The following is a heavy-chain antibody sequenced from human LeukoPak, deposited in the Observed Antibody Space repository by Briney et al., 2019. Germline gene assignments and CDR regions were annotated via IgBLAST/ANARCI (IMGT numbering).Heavy chain of an antibody. CDR3: ARVGRSYAFDI. J-gene: IGHJ3*02. CDR2: INPSGGNT. D-gene: IGHD4-17*01. CDR1: GYTFTSYY. V-gene: IGHV1-46*01. Sequence: GASVKVSRKASGYTFTSYYMYWVRQAPGQGLEWMGIINPSGGNTSYAQKFQGRVTMTRDMSTSTVYMELSSLRSEDTAVYYCARVGRSYAFDIWGQGTMVTVSS.